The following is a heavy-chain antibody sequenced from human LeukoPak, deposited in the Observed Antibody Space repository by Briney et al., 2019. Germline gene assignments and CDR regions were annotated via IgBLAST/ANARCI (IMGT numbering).Heavy chain of an antibody. J-gene: IGHJ6*02. CDR1: GFTFSSYW. Sequence: GGSLRLSCAASGFTFSSYWMHWVRQAPGKGLVWVSRINTDGSSTSYADSVRGRFTISRDSAKNTLYLQMNSLRAEDTGVYYCTRDRFYAMDARGQGTTVTVSS. V-gene: IGHV3-74*01. CDR2: INTDGSST. CDR3: TRDRFYAMDA.